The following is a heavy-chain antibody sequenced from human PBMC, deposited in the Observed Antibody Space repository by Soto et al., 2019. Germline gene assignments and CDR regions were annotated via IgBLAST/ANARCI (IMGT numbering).Heavy chain of an antibody. CDR2: IYYSGST. J-gene: IGHJ2*01. CDR1: GGSISSGGYY. Sequence: SETLSLTCTVSGGSISSGGYYWSWIRQHPGKGLEWIGYIYYSGSTYYNPSLKSRVTISVDTSKNQFSLKLSSVTAADTAVYYCARAAQGVYYGSGSYERWYFDLWGRGTLVTVSS. CDR3: ARAAQGVYYGSGSYERWYFDL. D-gene: IGHD3-10*01. V-gene: IGHV4-31*03.